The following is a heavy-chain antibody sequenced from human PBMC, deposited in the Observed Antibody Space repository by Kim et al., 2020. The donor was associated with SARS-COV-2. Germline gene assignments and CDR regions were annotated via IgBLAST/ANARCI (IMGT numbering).Heavy chain of an antibody. Sequence: SETLSLTCTVSGGSISSSSYYWGWIRQPPGKGLEWIGSIYYSGSTYYNPSLKSRVTISVDTSKNQFSLKLSSVTAADTAVYYCARRGLSTSLWFDPWGQGTLVTVSS. J-gene: IGHJ5*02. V-gene: IGHV4-39*01. CDR1: GGSISSSSYY. D-gene: IGHD2-2*01. CDR3: ARRGLSTSLWFDP. CDR2: IYYSGST.